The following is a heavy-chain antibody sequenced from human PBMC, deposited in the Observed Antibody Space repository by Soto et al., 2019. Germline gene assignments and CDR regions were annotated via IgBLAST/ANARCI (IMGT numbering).Heavy chain of an antibody. J-gene: IGHJ6*02. CDR3: ARSQGSSTSLEIYYYYYYGMDG. V-gene: IGHV1-69*01. Sequence: QVQLVQSGAEVKKPGSSVKVSCKASGGTFSSYAISWVRQAPGQGLEWMGGIIPISDTTNYAQKFQGRVTITADESKSTAYMELGSLRSEDTAVYYCARSQGSSTSLEIYYYYYYGMDGWGQGTTVTVSS. CDR1: GGTFSSYA. D-gene: IGHD2-2*01. CDR2: IIPISDTT.